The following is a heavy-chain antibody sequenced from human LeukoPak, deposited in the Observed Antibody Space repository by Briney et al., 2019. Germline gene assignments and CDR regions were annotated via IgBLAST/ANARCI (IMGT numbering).Heavy chain of an antibody. J-gene: IGHJ5*02. CDR1: GGSISSGSYY. CDR3: ARVPYYYDSSGYPSWFDP. Sequence: SETLSLTCTVSGGSISSGSYYWRWIRQPAGKGLEWIGRIYTSGSTNYNPSLKSRVTISVDTSKNQFSLKLSSVTAADTAVYYCARVPYYYDSSGYPSWFDPWGQGTLVTVSS. V-gene: IGHV4-61*02. D-gene: IGHD3-22*01. CDR2: IYTSGST.